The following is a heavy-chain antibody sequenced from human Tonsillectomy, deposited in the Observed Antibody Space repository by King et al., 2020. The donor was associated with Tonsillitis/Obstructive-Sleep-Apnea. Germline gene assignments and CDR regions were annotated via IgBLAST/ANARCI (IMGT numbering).Heavy chain of an antibody. CDR1: GGSLNSSSDY. CDR2: IYYTGTT. D-gene: IGHD3-22*01. V-gene: IGHV4-39*01. CDR3: ARHLYFYDTSGYSQFDP. J-gene: IGHJ5*02. Sequence: QLQESGPGLVKPSETLSLTCTVSGGSLNSSSDYWGWFRQPPGKGLEWIGSIYYTGTTSYNPSLKSRVTIYVDTSKKQFSLKLSSVTAAATAVYYCARHLYFYDTSGYSQFDPWGQGTLVTVSS.